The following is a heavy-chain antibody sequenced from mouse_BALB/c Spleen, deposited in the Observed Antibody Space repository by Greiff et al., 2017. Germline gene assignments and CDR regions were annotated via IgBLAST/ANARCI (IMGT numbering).Heavy chain of an antibody. Sequence: EVKVVESGGGLVKPGGSLKLSCAASGFTFSSYAMSWVRQTPEKRLEWVASISSGGSTYYPDSVKGRFTISRDNARNILYLQMSSLRSEDTAMYYCARNSAMDYWGQGTSVTVSS. J-gene: IGHJ4*01. CDR1: GFTFSSYA. V-gene: IGHV5-6-5*01. CDR3: ARNSAMDY. CDR2: ISSGGST.